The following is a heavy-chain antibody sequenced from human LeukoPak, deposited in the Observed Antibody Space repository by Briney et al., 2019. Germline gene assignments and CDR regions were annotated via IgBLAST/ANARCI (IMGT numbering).Heavy chain of an antibody. Sequence: PGGSLRLSCAASGFTFSSYGMHWVRQAPGKGLEWVAVIWYDGSNKYYADSEKGRFTISRDNSKNTLYLQMNSLRAEDTAVYYCAKDPYYDSSGYPPAFFDYWGQGTLVTVSS. D-gene: IGHD3-22*01. CDR2: IWYDGSNK. V-gene: IGHV3-33*06. CDR3: AKDPYYDSSGYPPAFFDY. CDR1: GFTFSSYG. J-gene: IGHJ4*02.